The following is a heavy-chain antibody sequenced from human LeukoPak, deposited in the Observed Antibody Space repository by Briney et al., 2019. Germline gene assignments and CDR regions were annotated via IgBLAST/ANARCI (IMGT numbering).Heavy chain of an antibody. Sequence: GGPLRLSCAASGFTFSDYYMSWIRQAPGKGLEWVSAISGSGGSTYYADSVKGRFTISRDNSKNTLYLQMNSLRAEDTAVYYCAKAEYCSGGSCYSAFDYWGQGTLVTVSS. V-gene: IGHV3-23*01. J-gene: IGHJ4*02. CDR3: AKAEYCSGGSCYSAFDY. CDR1: GFTFSDYY. D-gene: IGHD2-15*01. CDR2: ISGSGGST.